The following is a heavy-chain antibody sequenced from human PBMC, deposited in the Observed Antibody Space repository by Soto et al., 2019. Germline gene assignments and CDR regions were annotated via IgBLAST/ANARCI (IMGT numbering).Heavy chain of an antibody. J-gene: IGHJ5*02. CDR3: ARGYCTTSICDPWFDP. V-gene: IGHV5-51*01. D-gene: IGHD2-8*01. Sequence: LGESLKISCTGWGYAFTSYWIAWVRQMPGKGLEWMGIIYPGDSDTRYSPSFQGQVTISADKSITTAYLQWSSLKASDTAMYYCARGYCTTSICDPWFDPWGQGTLVTVSS. CDR1: GYAFTSYW. CDR2: IYPGDSDT.